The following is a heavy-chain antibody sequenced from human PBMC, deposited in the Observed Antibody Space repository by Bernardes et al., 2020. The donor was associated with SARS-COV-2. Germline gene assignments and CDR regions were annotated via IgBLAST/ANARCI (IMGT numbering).Heavy chain of an antibody. V-gene: IGHV4-34*01. CDR2: VNHSGST. CDR3: ARGASGVNMILVVIGFSYYFDY. Sequence: SLTCAVYGGSFNDYSWTWIRQAPGKGLEWIGEVNHSGSTKYNPSLRSRVTISLDTSKNQFSLKLSSVTAADTAVYYCARGASGVNMILVVIGFSYYFDYWGQGTLVTVSS. J-gene: IGHJ4*02. CDR1: GGSFNDYS. D-gene: IGHD3-22*01.